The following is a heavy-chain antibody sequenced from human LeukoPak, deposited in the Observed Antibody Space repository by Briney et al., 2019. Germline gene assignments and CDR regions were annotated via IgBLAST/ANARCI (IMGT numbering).Heavy chain of an antibody. Sequence: GGSLRLSCAASGFTYTSYAMSWVRQAPGKGLEWVSAITGSGGTTYYADFVKGRFTISRDNSKNTLYLQMNGLRVEDTAVYYRAKMQGYFDYWGQGTLVTVSS. V-gene: IGHV3-23*01. CDR3: AKMQGYFDY. CDR2: ITGSGGTT. CDR1: GFTYTSYA. J-gene: IGHJ4*02.